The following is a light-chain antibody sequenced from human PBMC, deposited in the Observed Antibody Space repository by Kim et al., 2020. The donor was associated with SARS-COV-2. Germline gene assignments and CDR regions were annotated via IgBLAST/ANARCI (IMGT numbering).Light chain of an antibody. CDR2: DVS. Sequence: QSALTQPASVSGSPGQSITISCTGTSSDIGGYNYVSWYQQHPGKVPKLMIYDVSNRPSGLSNRVSGSKSGNTASLTISGLQAEDEADYYCSSYTSSSTWVFGGGTKLTVL. CDR1: SSDIGGYNY. V-gene: IGLV2-14*03. J-gene: IGLJ3*02. CDR3: SSYTSSSTWV.